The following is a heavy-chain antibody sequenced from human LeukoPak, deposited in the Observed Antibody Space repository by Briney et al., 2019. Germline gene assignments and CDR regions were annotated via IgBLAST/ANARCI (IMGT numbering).Heavy chain of an antibody. CDR3: AKDETGIAVAGNQPYFDY. CDR2: ISGSGGST. D-gene: IGHD6-19*01. J-gene: IGHJ4*02. Sequence: GGSLRLSCAASGFTFSSYAMSWVRQAPGKGLEWVSAISGSGGSTYYADSVKGRFTISRDNSKDTLYLQMNSLRAEDTAVYYCAKDETGIAVAGNQPYFDYWGQGTLVTVSS. CDR1: GFTFSSYA. V-gene: IGHV3-23*01.